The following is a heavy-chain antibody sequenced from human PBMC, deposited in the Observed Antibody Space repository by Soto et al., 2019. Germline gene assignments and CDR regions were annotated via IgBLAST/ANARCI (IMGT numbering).Heavy chain of an antibody. Sequence: AVKCSWKQSVGTFGSYASSWVRQAPGQGLEWVGGIIPIFGTADYAQKFQGRVTITADESTSTAYMELSSLRSEDTAVYYCSTRNLAYCGGDCYVFALWGQGTLVPVSS. CDR1: VGTFGSYA. CDR3: STRNLAYCGGDCYVFAL. V-gene: IGHV1-69*01. D-gene: IGHD2-21*02. CDR2: IIPIFGTA. J-gene: IGHJ5*02.